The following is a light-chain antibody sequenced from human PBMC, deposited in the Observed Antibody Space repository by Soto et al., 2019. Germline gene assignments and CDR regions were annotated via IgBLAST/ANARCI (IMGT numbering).Light chain of an antibody. CDR2: GIS. J-gene: IGKJ1*01. CDR3: QQYSISPWT. CDR1: QSVTSNY. Sequence: EIVLTQSPGTLSLSPGESAALSCRASQSVTSNYLVWYRQKPGQAPRLLIYGISSRAAGIPDRFSGSGSGTDFTLTISRLEPEDSAVYYCQQYSISPWTFGQGTGVEI. V-gene: IGKV3-20*01.